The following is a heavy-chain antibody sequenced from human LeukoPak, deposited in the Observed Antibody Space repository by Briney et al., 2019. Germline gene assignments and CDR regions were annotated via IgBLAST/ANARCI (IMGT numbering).Heavy chain of an antibody. CDR1: GYTFTSYG. D-gene: IGHD3-22*01. CDR2: ISGYNGNT. CDR3: ARDASYYDSSGYPTSVFDY. V-gene: IGHV1-18*03. J-gene: IGHJ4*02. Sequence: ASVKVSCKASGYTFTSYGINWVRQAPGQGLEWMGWISGYNGNTKYAQKLQGRVTMTTDTSTNTAYMELSSLRSEDMAVYYCARDASYYDSSGYPTSVFDYWGQGTLVTVSS.